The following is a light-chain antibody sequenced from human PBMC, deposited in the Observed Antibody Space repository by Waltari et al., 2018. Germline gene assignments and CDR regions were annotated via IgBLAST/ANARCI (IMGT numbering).Light chain of an antibody. J-gene: IGLJ3*02. CDR1: DSDVGTYNL. V-gene: IGLV2-23*02. CDR2: EVT. CDR3: CSYAGSSTV. Sequence: QSALTQPASVSGSPGQSITISCTGSDSDVGTYNLVSWYQQPPGKAPKLMIYEVTKRSSGVTNRFSGSKSGNTASLTISGLQAEDEADYYCCSYAGSSTVFGGGTKLTVL.